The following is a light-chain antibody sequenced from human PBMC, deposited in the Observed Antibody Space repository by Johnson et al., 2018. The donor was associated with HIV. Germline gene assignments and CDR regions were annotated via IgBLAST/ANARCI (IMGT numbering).Light chain of an antibody. CDR2: DNN. CDR3: GTWDSSLSAVGV. CDR1: SSNIGNNY. J-gene: IGLJ1*01. V-gene: IGLV1-51*01. Sequence: QSVLTQPPSVSAAPGQKVTISCSGSSSNIGNNYVSWYQQFPGTAPKLLIYDNNKRPSGIPDRFSGSKSGTSATLDITGLQTGDEADYYCGTWDSSLSAVGVFGTGTKVTVL.